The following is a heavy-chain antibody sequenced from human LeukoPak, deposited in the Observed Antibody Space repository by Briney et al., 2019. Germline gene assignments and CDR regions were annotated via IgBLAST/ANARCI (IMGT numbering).Heavy chain of an antibody. CDR1: GFTFSSYG. CDR2: ISYDGSNK. V-gene: IGHV3-30*18. CDR3: VKDIHGSFDY. D-gene: IGHD1-26*01. Sequence: GGSLRLSCAASGFTFSSYGMHWVRQAPGKGLEWVAVISYDGSNKYYADSVEGRFTISRDNSKNTLYLQMNSLRAEDTAVYYCVKDIHGSFDYWGQGTLVTVSS. J-gene: IGHJ4*02.